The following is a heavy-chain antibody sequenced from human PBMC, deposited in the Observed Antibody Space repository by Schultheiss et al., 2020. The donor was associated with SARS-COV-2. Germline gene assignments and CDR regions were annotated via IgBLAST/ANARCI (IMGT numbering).Heavy chain of an antibody. CDR2: IYTSGST. J-gene: IGHJ6*03. D-gene: IGHD3-3*01. CDR1: GGSISSYY. CDR3: ARGRVYYDFWSGYEVGYYYMDV. Sequence: SQTLSLTCTVSGGSISSYYWSWIRQPAGKGLEWIGRIYTSGSTNYNPSLKSRVTMSVDTSKNQFSLKLSSVTAADTAVYYCARGRVYYDFWSGYEVGYYYMDVWGKGTTVTVS. V-gene: IGHV4-4*07.